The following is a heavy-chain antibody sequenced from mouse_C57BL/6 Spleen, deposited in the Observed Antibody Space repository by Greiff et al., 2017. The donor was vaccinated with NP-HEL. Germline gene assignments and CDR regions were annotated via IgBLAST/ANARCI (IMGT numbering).Heavy chain of an antibody. J-gene: IGHJ4*01. D-gene: IGHD2-3*01. Sequence: VKLVESGAELVRPGASVKLSCKASGYTFTDYYINWVKQRPGQGLEWIARIYPGSGNTYYNEKFKGKATLTAEKSSSTAYMQLSSLTSEDSAVYFCAREEDGYHYAMDYWGQGTSATVSS. CDR1: GYTFTDYY. CDR2: IYPGSGNT. CDR3: AREEDGYHYAMDY. V-gene: IGHV1-76*01.